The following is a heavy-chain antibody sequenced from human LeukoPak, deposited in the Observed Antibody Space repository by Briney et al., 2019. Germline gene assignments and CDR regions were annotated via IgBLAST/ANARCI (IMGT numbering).Heavy chain of an antibody. Sequence: GGSLRLSCAASGFTFSSYSMNWVRQAPGKGLEWVSSIQWNDDSTGYADSVKGRFTISRDNAKNSLYLQMKSLRAEDTALYYCARHLSGVTGYTYGRGIDYWGQGTLVTVSS. J-gene: IGHJ4*02. CDR1: GFTFSSYS. CDR2: IQWNDDST. CDR3: ARHLSGVTGYTYGRGIDY. V-gene: IGHV3-20*04. D-gene: IGHD5-18*01.